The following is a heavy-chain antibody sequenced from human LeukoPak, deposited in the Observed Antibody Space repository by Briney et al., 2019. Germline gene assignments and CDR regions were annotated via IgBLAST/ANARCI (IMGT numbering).Heavy chain of an antibody. CDR3: AREQVGATTFFDY. V-gene: IGHV1-46*01. D-gene: IGHD1-26*01. CDR2: INPSGGST. J-gene: IGHJ4*02. Sequence: ASVKVSCKASGYTFTSYYMHWVRQAPGQGLEWMGIINPSGGSTSYAQKFQGRVTMTRNTSISTAYMELSSLRSEDTAVYYCAREQVGATTFFDYWGQGTLVTVSS. CDR1: GYTFTSYY.